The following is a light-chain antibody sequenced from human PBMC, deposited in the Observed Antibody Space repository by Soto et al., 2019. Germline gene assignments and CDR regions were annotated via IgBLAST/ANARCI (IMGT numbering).Light chain of an antibody. CDR3: SSFTTANTVV. CDR1: RSDIGSYNY. CDR2: EVN. Sequence: QSALTQPASVSGSPRQSITISCTGSRSDIGSYNYVSWYQHHPGEAPRLIIYEVNNRPSGVSNRFSGSKSGNTASLTISGLQAQDEADYFCSSFTTANTVVFGGGTKLTVL. J-gene: IGLJ2*01. V-gene: IGLV2-14*01.